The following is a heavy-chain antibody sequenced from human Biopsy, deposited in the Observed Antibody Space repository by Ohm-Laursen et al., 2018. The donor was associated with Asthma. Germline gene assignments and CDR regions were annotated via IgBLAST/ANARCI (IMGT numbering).Heavy chain of an antibody. V-gene: IGHV4-30-4*02. J-gene: IGHJ5*02. Sequence: PSDTLSLTCTVSGASIKTDDHYWSWLRQPPGKGLEWFGFIHYSGSTSYNPSLKGGVMISVDTSKNQFSLKLSSVTAADTAVYYCARASVAASSNWFDPWGQGTLVTVSS. CDR1: GASIKTDDHY. D-gene: IGHD6-19*01. CDR3: ARASVAASSNWFDP. CDR2: IHYSGST.